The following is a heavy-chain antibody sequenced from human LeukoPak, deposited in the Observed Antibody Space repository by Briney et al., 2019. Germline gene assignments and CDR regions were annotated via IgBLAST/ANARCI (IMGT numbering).Heavy chain of an antibody. Sequence: GGSLRLSCAASGFTFSSYSMNWVRQAPGKGLEWVSYISSSSSTIYYADSVKGRFTISRDNAKNSLYLQMNSLRAEDTAVYYCAREEVGWFGEFHFDYWAREPWSPSPQ. CDR2: ISSSSSTI. V-gene: IGHV3-48*01. J-gene: IGHJ4*02. CDR3: AREEVGWFGEFHFDY. D-gene: IGHD3-10*01. CDR1: GFTFSSYS.